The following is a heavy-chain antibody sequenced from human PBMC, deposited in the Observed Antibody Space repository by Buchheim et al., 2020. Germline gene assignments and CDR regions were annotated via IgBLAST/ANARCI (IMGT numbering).Heavy chain of an antibody. CDR1: GFTFSNYA. J-gene: IGHJ6*02. D-gene: IGHD3-3*01. CDR2: ISGNIINT. V-gene: IGHV3-23*01. Sequence: DVQLLESGGGLIQPGGSLRLSCAASGFTFSNYAMSWVRQAPGKGLEWVSSISGNIINTYYADSMKGRFTVSRDNSQNMLYLQMGTLRVEDTAAYYCAKSVDFSAYYGMDVWGQGTT. CDR3: AKSVDFSAYYGMDV.